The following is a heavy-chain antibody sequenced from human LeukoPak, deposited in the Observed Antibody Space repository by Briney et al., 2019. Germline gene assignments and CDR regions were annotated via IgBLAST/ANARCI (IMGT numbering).Heavy chain of an antibody. D-gene: IGHD2-21*02. CDR2: INPSGGST. J-gene: IGHJ6*02. Sequence: ASVKVSCKASGYTFTRYYMHWVRQAPGQGLEWMGIINPSGGSTRYAQKFQGRVTMTRDTSTSTVYMELSSLRSEDTAVYYCARFNCGGDCYYGHYYYGMDVWGQGTTVTVSS. V-gene: IGHV1-46*01. CDR1: GYTFTRYY. CDR3: ARFNCGGDCYYGHYYYGMDV.